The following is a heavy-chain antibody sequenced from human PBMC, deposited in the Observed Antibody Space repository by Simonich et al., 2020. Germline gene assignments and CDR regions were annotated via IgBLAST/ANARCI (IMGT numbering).Heavy chain of an antibody. CDR1: GYSISSGYY. D-gene: IGHD6-13*01. CDR3: ARVGYSNYYYYGMDV. J-gene: IGHJ6*02. V-gene: IGHV4-38-2*01. Sequence: QVQLQESGPGLVKPSETLSLTCAVSGYSISSGYYWAWIRQPPGKGLEWIGSIYHSGSTYYNPSLKIRVTISVDTSKNQFSLKLSSVTAADTAVYYCARVGYSNYYYYGMDVWGQGTTVTVSS. CDR2: IYHSGST.